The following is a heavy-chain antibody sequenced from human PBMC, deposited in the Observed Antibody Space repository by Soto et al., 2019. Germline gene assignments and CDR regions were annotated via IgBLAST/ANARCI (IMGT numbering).Heavy chain of an antibody. J-gene: IGHJ4*02. CDR1: RFTFSNYA. Sequence: GGSLRLSCAASRFTFSNYAMSWVRQAPGKGLEWVSSITSSGASTDYADSVKGRFTISRDNSKNTLSLQMNSLTAEDTAVYYCAKAGATVATPYDSWGQGTLVTVS. CDR2: ITSSGAST. D-gene: IGHD5-12*01. CDR3: AKAGATVATPYDS. V-gene: IGHV3-23*01.